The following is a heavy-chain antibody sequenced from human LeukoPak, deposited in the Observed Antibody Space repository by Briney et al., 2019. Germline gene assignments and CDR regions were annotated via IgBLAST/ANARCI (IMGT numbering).Heavy chain of an antibody. Sequence: PSETLSLTCTVSGGSIDSYYWSWIRQPPGKELEWIGYIYYSGSTNHNPSLKSRVTISVDTSKNQFSLKLSSVTAADTAVYYCARVDGSCSGGSCPSGNWFDPWGQGTLVTVSS. CDR2: IYYSGST. V-gene: IGHV4-59*08. CDR3: ARVDGSCSGGSCPSGNWFDP. CDR1: GGSIDSYY. J-gene: IGHJ5*02. D-gene: IGHD2-15*01.